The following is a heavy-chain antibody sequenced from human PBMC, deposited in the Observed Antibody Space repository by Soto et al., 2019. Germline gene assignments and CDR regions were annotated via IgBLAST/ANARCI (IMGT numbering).Heavy chain of an antibody. CDR2: ISGSGGST. D-gene: IGHD6-6*01. J-gene: IGHJ6*02. CDR3: AKGSSSIAARWPNYYYYGMDV. CDR1: GFTFSIYA. Sequence: EVQLLESGGGLVQPGGSLRLSCAASGFTFSIYAMSWVRQAPGKGLEWVSAISGSGGSTYYADSVKGRFTISRDNSKNTLYVQMNSLRAEDTAVYYCAKGSSSIAARWPNYYYYGMDVWGQGTTVTVSS. V-gene: IGHV3-23*01.